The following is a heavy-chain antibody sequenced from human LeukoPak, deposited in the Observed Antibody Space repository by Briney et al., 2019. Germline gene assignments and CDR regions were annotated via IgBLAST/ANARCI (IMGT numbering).Heavy chain of an antibody. D-gene: IGHD3-9*01. CDR3: AKLDIVTGNPFDY. V-gene: IGHV3-7*01. Sequence: GGSLRLSCAASGFTFSGFWMTWVRQAPGKGLEWVANIKQDGSDKYYVDSVKGRFTISRDNANNSLYLQMNSLRAEDTAVYYCAKLDIVTGNPFDYWGQGTLVTVSS. CDR2: IKQDGSDK. J-gene: IGHJ4*02. CDR1: GFTFSGFW.